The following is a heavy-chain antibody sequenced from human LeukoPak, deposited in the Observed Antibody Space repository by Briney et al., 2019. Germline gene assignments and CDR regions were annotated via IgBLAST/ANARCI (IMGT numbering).Heavy chain of an antibody. Sequence: SETLSLTCTVSGGSISSGGYYWSWIRQHPGKGLEWIGEINHSGSTNYSPSLKSRVTISVDTSKNQFSLKLSSVTAADTAVYYCAWTDGDYQDNWGQGTLVTVSS. CDR1: GGSISSGGYY. V-gene: IGHV4-39*07. J-gene: IGHJ4*02. D-gene: IGHD4-17*01. CDR2: INHSGST. CDR3: AWTDGDYQDN.